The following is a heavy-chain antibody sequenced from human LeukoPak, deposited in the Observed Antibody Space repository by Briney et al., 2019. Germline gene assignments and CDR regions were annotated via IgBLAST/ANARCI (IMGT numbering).Heavy chain of an antibody. CDR1: GFTFSTSG. J-gene: IGHJ4*02. CDR3: AKDNRGRGYFDF. D-gene: IGHD2/OR15-2a*01. V-gene: IGHV3-30*02. Sequence: GGSLRLSCAPSGFTFSTSGIHWVRQAPGKGLEWMTFIRYDGSNKYYADSVKGRFTISSDISKNTLYLQMNSLRAEDTAIYYCAKDNRGRGYFDFWGQGTLVTVSS. CDR2: IRYDGSNK.